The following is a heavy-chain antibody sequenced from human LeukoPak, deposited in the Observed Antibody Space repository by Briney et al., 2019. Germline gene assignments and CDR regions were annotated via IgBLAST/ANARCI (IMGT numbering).Heavy chain of an antibody. D-gene: IGHD2-2*01. Sequence: GGSLRLSCAASGFTFSSYAMSWVRQAPGKELEWVPAISGSGGSTYYADSVKGRFTISRDNSKNTLYLQMNSLRAEDTAVYYCAKDRSCSSTSCYGSFKFDYWGQGTLVTVSS. V-gene: IGHV3-23*01. CDR1: GFTFSSYA. J-gene: IGHJ4*02. CDR3: AKDRSCSSTSCYGSFKFDY. CDR2: ISGSGGST.